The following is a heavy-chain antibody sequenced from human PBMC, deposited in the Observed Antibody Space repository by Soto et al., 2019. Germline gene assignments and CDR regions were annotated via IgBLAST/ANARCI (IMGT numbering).Heavy chain of an antibody. D-gene: IGHD2-21*02. CDR1: GFNFATYS. Sequence: PGGSLRLSCAASGFNFATYSMSWVRQAPGKGLEWVSSISGRGVDTLYADSVKGRFTISRDNSRNTLYLQVNSLRAEDTAVYYCAKDQTDVTLFDYWGQGTLVTVSS. V-gene: IGHV3-23*01. CDR3: AKDQTDVTLFDY. J-gene: IGHJ4*02. CDR2: ISGRGVDT.